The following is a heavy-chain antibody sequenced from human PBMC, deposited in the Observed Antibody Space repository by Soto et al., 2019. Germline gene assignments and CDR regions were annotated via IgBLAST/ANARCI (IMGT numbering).Heavy chain of an antibody. Sequence: PSETLSLTCTVSRRSINSYYWSWIRQPPGKGLEWIGYIYYSGSTNYNPSLKSRVTISVDTSKSQFYLKLRSVTAADTAVYYCARGMAEEQIFYYFDYWGQGALVTVSS. CDR2: IYYSGST. CDR3: ARGMAEEQIFYYFDY. V-gene: IGHV4-59*01. CDR1: RRSINSYY. D-gene: IGHD3-9*01. J-gene: IGHJ4*02.